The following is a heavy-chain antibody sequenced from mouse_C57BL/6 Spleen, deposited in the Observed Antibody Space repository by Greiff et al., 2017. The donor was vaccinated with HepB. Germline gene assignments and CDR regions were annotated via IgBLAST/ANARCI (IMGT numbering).Heavy chain of an antibody. Sequence: EVQGVESGGGLVKPGASLKLSCAASGFTFSDYGMHWVRQAPVKGLEWVAYISSGSSTIYYADTVKGRFTISRDNAKNTLFLQMTSLRSEDTAMYYCARPTMVTTRAMDYWGQGTSVTVSS. V-gene: IGHV5-17*01. CDR3: ARPTMVTTRAMDY. CDR1: GFTFSDYG. J-gene: IGHJ4*01. CDR2: ISSGSSTI. D-gene: IGHD2-9*01.